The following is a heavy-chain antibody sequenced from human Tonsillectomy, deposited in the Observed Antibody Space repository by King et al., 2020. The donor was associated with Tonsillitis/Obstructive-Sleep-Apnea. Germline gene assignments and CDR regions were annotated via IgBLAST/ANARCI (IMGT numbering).Heavy chain of an antibody. CDR2: ISGSGGST. D-gene: IGHD6-6*01. J-gene: IGHJ6*02. CDR1: GFTFSSYA. CDR3: AKVGSSSVYYGMDG. V-gene: IGHV3-23*04. Sequence: VQLVESGGGLVQPGGSLRLSCAASGFTFSSYAMSWVRQAPGKGLEWVSAISGSGGSTYYADSVKGRFTISRDNSKTTLYLQMNSLRVEDTAVYYCAKVGSSSVYYGMDGWGQGTTVTVSS.